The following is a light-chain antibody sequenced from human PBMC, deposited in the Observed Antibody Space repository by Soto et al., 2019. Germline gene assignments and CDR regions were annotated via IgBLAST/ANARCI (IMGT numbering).Light chain of an antibody. Sequence: DIQMTQSPSTLAASVGDTVSLICGSLRKWLAWYQKKPGKAPKLLIYDVSNLERGVPPRFSGSTSGAESTLTITGLQPDDLGTYYCQHTTDFTFGQGTKVEIK. CDR3: QHTTDFT. CDR1: SLRKW. V-gene: IGKV1-5*02. CDR2: DVS. J-gene: IGKJ2*01.